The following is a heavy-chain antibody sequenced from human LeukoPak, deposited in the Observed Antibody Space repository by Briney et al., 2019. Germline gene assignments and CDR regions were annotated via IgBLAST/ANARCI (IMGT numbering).Heavy chain of an antibody. CDR1: GFTVSSNY. V-gene: IGHV3-53*01. D-gene: IGHD2-2*01. CDR2: IYSGGST. Sequence: TGGSLRLSCAASGFTVSSNYMSWVRQAPGKGLEWVSVIYSGGSTYYADSVKGRFTISRDNSKNTLYLQMNSLRAEDTAVYYCARDRGSSDLNFDYWGQGTLVTVSS. CDR3: ARDRGSSDLNFDY. J-gene: IGHJ4*02.